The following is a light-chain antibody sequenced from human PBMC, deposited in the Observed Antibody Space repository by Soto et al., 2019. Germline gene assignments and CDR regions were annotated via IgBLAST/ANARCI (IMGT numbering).Light chain of an antibody. J-gene: IGKJ4*01. V-gene: IGKV1-9*01. Sequence: DIQLTQSPSFLSASVGDRVTITCRASQGISSYLAWYQQKPGKAPQLLIYAASTLQSGVPSRFSGSGSGTEFTLTISSLQPEDFATYYCQQLNSYPLTFGGGTKVEIK. CDR1: QGISSY. CDR3: QQLNSYPLT. CDR2: AAS.